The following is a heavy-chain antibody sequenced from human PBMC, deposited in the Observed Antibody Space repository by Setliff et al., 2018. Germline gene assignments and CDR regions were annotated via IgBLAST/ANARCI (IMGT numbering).Heavy chain of an antibody. J-gene: IGHJ4*02. CDR2: ISNRGST. D-gene: IGHD3-22*01. Sequence: SETLSLTCTVSGDYISSQYWSWIRQPPGKGLEWIGYISNRGSTDYNPSLKSRVTISVDASKNQFSLKLSSVTAADTAVYYCARVGGADYYDSSGYYFLKQYYFDYWGQGTLVTVSS. CDR3: ARVGGADYYDSSGYYFLKQYYFDY. V-gene: IGHV4-59*08. CDR1: GDYISSQY.